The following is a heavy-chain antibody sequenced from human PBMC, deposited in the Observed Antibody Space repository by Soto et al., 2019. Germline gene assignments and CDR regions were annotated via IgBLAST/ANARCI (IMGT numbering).Heavy chain of an antibody. CDR1: GGSISSYY. Sequence: QVQLQESGPGLVKPSETLSLTCTVSGGSISSYYWSWIRQPPGKGLEWIGYIYYSGSTNYNPSLNTRVTVSVDTSKNQFSLKLSSVTAADTAVYYCAREGKQLATRGGMDVWGHGTTVTVSS. CDR2: IYYSGST. V-gene: IGHV4-59*01. J-gene: IGHJ6*02. D-gene: IGHD6-6*01. CDR3: AREGKQLATRGGMDV.